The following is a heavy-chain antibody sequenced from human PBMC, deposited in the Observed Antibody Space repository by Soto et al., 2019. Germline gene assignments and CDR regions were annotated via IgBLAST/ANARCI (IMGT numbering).Heavy chain of an antibody. J-gene: IGHJ5*02. CDR3: ASLGVRGVILSITNWFDP. D-gene: IGHD3-10*01. CDR1: GASISSINW. V-gene: IGHV4-4*03. CDR2: IYHSGST. Sequence: PPETLSLTCAISGASISSINWWTWVRQPPGKGLEWIGEIYHSGSTNYNPSLKSRVTISVDKSNNQFSLKLSSVTAADTAVYYCASLGVRGVILSITNWFDPWGQGTLVTVS.